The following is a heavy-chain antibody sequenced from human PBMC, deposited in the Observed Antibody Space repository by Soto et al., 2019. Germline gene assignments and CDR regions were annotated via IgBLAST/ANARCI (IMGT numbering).Heavy chain of an antibody. V-gene: IGHV3-48*03. CDR3: ARETLRDAIDI. CDR1: GFDFRSYE. Sequence: GESLKISCVASGFDFRSYEMNWVRQAPGKGLEWVSNIRANDESIYYADSVKGRVSASRDNAKNSLFLEMNSLRVDDTAVYYCARETLRDAIDIWGQGTMVT. CDR2: IRANDESI. J-gene: IGHJ3*02.